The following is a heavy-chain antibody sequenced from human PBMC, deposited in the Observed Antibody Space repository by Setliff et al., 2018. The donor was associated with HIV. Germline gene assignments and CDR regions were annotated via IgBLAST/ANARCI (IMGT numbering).Heavy chain of an antibody. CDR2: ISSNIIYI. Sequence: LRLSCAASGFTLSTYTMNWVRQAPGKGLEWISSISSNIIYIYYADSVRGRFTISRDNAKNSLYLQMNSLRVEDTAVYYCAKGASFSGSYFDYWGQGTLVTVSS. CDR1: GFTLSTYT. CDR3: AKGASFSGSYFDY. D-gene: IGHD5-12*01. V-gene: IGHV3-21*01. J-gene: IGHJ4*02.